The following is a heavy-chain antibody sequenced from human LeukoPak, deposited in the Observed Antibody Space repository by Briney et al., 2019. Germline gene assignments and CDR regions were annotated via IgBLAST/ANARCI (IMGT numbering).Heavy chain of an antibody. CDR1: GFTFSSYE. V-gene: IGHV3-48*03. Sequence: GGSLRLSCAASGFTFSSYEMNWVRQAPGKGLEWVSYISSSGSTIYYADSVKGRFTISRDNAKNSLYLQMNSLRAEDTAVYYCAREEYTVTTSGWFDPWGQGTLVTVSS. J-gene: IGHJ5*02. CDR3: AREEYTVTTSGWFDP. D-gene: IGHD4-17*01. CDR2: ISSSGSTI.